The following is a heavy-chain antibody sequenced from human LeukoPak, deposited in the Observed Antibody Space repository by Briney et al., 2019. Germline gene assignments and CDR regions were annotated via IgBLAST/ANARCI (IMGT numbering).Heavy chain of an antibody. CDR1: GFTFSDYY. J-gene: IGHJ3*02. Sequence: GGSLRLSRAASGFTFSDYYMSWIRQAPGKGLEWVSYISSSGSTIYYADSVKGRFTISRDNAKNSLYLQMNSLRAEDTAVYYCASPYCSSTSCYYSRIWGQGTMVTVSS. CDR2: ISSSGSTI. CDR3: ASPYCSSTSCYYSRI. D-gene: IGHD2-2*01. V-gene: IGHV3-11*01.